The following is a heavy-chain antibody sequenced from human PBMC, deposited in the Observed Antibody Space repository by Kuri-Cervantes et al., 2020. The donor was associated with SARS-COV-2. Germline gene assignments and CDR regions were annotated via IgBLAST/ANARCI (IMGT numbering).Heavy chain of an antibody. CDR2: IYPGDSGT. V-gene: IGHV5-51*01. CDR1: GYSFTSYW. CDR3: ARSYYDYIWGSFRPDAFDI. J-gene: IGHJ3*02. Sequence: GGSLRLSCKGSGYSFTSYWIGWVRQMPGKGLEWMGIIYPGDSGTRYSPSFQGQVTISADKSISTAYLQWSSLKASDTAMYYCARSYYDYIWGSFRPDAFDIWGQGTMVTDSS. D-gene: IGHD3-16*02.